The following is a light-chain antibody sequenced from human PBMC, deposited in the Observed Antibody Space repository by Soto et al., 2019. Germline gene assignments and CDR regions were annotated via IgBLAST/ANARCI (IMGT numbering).Light chain of an antibody. J-gene: IGKJ4*01. V-gene: IGKV1-5*03. CDR3: QQYDNYSLLI. CDR2: KAS. CDR1: QSISTW. Sequence: DIQLTQSPSTLSASVGDRVTITCRATQSISTWLAWYQQRPGKAPKLLIYKASISDSGVPSRFSGSRSGTEFTLTISSLQPDDFATYYCQQYDNYSLLIFGGGTKVDVK.